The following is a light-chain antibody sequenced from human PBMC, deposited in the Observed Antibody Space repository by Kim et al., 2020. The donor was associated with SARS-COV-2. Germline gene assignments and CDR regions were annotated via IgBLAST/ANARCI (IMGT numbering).Light chain of an antibody. Sequence: LSPGESATLSCRASHSVSSYLASYQQKPGQPPRLLSYDAAKGATGIPARFSGSGSGTDFTLTIRSLEPEDFAVYYCQQRSNWPPTFGQGTRLEIK. CDR3: QQRSNWPPT. V-gene: IGKV3-11*01. CDR2: DAA. J-gene: IGKJ5*01. CDR1: HSVSSY.